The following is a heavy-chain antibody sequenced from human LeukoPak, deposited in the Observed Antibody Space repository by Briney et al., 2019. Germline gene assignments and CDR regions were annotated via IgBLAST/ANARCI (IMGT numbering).Heavy chain of an antibody. CDR2: IYHSGST. D-gene: IGHD3-22*01. CDR1: GGSISSGGYY. Sequence: RPSETLSLTCTVSGGSISSGGYYWSWIRQPPGKGLEWIGYIYHSGSTYYNPSLKSRVTISVDRSKNQFSLKLSSVTAADTAVYYCARGLAVVDHNWFDPWGQGTLVTVSS. CDR3: ARGLAVVDHNWFDP. J-gene: IGHJ5*02. V-gene: IGHV4-30-2*01.